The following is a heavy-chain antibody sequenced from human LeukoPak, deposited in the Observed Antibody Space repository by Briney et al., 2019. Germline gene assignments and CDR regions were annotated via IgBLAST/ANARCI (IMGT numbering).Heavy chain of an antibody. CDR2: IYYSGST. CDR3: ARQSVLLWFRESSSGWFDP. J-gene: IGHJ5*02. CDR1: GGSISSSSYY. Sequence: SETLSLTCTVSGGSISSSSYYWGWIRQPPGKGLEGIGSIYYSGSTYYNPSLKSRVTISVDTSKNQFSLKMSSVTAADTAVYYCARQSVLLWFRESSSGWFDPWGQGTLVTVSS. D-gene: IGHD3-10*01. V-gene: IGHV4-39*01.